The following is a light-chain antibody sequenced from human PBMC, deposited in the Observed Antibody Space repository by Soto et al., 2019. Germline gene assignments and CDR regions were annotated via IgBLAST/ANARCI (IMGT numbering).Light chain of an antibody. CDR1: SGDVGGYNY. Sequence: QSALTQPASVSGSPGQSITISCTGTSGDVGGYNYVSWYQQHPGKAPKLMIYEVSNRPSGVSNRFSGSKSGNTASLTISGLQAEDEADYYCCSYAGSYTHVFXTGTKVTVL. J-gene: IGLJ1*01. CDR3: CSYAGSYTHV. V-gene: IGLV2-14*01. CDR2: EVS.